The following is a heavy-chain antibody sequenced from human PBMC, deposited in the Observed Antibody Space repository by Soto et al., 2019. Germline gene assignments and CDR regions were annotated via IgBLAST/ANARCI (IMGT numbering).Heavy chain of an antibody. CDR3: ATTGSSMRFGESYNWFDP. CDR2: ISYDGSNK. CDR1: GFTFSSYA. Sequence: GGSLRLSCAASGFTFSSYAMHWVRQAPGKGLEWVAVISYDGSNKYYADSVKGRFTISRDNSKNTLYLQMSSLRAEDTAVYYCATTGSSMRFGESYNWFDPWGQGTLVTVSS. V-gene: IGHV3-30-3*01. D-gene: IGHD3-10*01. J-gene: IGHJ5*02.